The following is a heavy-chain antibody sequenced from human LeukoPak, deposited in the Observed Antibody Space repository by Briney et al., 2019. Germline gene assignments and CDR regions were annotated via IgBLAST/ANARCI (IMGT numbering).Heavy chain of an antibody. CDR1: GYTFTGYY. CDR2: INPNSGGT. CDR3: AILRTSGTTLDY. V-gene: IGHV1-2*02. J-gene: IGHJ4*02. Sequence: ASVKVSCKASGYTFTGYYMHWVRQAPGQGLEWMGWINPNSGGTNYAQKFQGRVTMTRDTSNSTAYMELSRLRSDDTAVYYCAILRTSGTTLDYWGQGTLVTVSS. D-gene: IGHD2-2*01.